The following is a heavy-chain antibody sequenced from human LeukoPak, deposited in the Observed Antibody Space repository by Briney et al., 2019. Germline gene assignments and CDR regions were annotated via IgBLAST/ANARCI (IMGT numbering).Heavy chain of an antibody. CDR1: GGSISSYY. CDR2: IYYSGST. Sequence: SETLSLTCTVSGGSISSYYWSSIRQPPGKGLEWIGYIYYSGSTNYNPSLKSRVTISVDTSKNQFSLKLSSVTAADTAVYYCARLATPEDAFDIWGQGTMVTVSS. CDR3: ARLATPEDAFDI. V-gene: IGHV4-59*08. D-gene: IGHD1-14*01. J-gene: IGHJ3*02.